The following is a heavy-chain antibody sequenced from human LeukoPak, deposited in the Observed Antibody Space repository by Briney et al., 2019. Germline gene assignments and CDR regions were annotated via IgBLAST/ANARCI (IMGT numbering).Heavy chain of an antibody. Sequence: SETLSLTCTVSGGSIGSYYWSWIRQPPGKGLEWIGYIYYSGSTNYNPSLKSRVTISVDTSKNQFSLKLSSVTAADTAVYYCARDIVYGDYRDAFDIWGQGTMVTVSS. CDR1: GGSIGSYY. J-gene: IGHJ3*02. CDR2: IYYSGST. CDR3: ARDIVYGDYRDAFDI. V-gene: IGHV4-59*01. D-gene: IGHD4-17*01.